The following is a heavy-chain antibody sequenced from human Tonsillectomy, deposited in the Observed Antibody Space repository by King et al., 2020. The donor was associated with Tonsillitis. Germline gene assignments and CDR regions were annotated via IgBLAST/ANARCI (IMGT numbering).Heavy chain of an antibody. CDR2: IYNGGST. J-gene: IGHJ4*02. V-gene: IGHV3-53*04. CDR3: ARGPDTAMIGYDY. D-gene: IGHD5-18*01. CDR1: GFTVSSNY. Sequence: VQLVESGGGLVQPGGSLRLSCAASGFTVSSNYMSGVRQAPGKGVEGGSVIYNGGSTYYADSVKGRFTISRHNSKNTLYLQMNSLKAEDTDVYYCARGPDTAMIGYDYWGQGTLVTVSS.